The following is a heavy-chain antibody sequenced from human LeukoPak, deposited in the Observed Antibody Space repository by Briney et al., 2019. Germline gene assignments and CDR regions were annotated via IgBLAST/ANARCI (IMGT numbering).Heavy chain of an antibody. D-gene: IGHD1-26*01. V-gene: IGHV1-2*02. CDR1: GYTFTGYY. Sequence: ASVRVSCKASGYTFTGYYMHWVRQAPGQGLEWMGWINPNSGGTNYAQEFQGRVTMTRDTSISTAYMELSRLRSGDTAVYYCARRYLVVGATKVYYFDYWGQGTLVTVSS. J-gene: IGHJ4*02. CDR3: ARRYLVVGATKVYYFDY. CDR2: INPNSGGT.